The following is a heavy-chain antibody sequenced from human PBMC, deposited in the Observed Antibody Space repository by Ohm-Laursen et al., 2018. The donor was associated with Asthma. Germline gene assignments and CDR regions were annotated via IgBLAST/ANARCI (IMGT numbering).Heavy chain of an antibody. Sequence: SLRLSCTASGFPFRAYDMNWVRQAPGKGLEYVSGITNNEGRTYYGDSAKGRFTISRDNFNDRLYLQMSSLRPDDTAVYYCVRGLTVTYAFDHWGQGTLLTVSS. V-gene: IGHV3-64D*06. CDR3: VRGLTVTYAFDH. D-gene: IGHD4-17*01. CDR2: ITNNEGRT. J-gene: IGHJ4*02. CDR1: GFPFRAYD.